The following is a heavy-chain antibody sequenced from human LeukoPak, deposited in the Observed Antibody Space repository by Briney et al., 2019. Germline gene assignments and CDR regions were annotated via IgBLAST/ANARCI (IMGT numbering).Heavy chain of an antibody. CDR2: IIPIFGTA. V-gene: IGHV1-69*05. J-gene: IGHJ4*02. Sequence: ASVKVSCKASGGTFSSYATSWVRQAPGQGLEWMGGIIPIFGTANYAQKFQGRVTITTGESTSTAYMEPSSLRSEDTAVYYCARSGGYSYGTLGYWGQGTLVTVSS. D-gene: IGHD5-18*01. CDR3: ARSGGYSYGTLGY. CDR1: GGTFSSYA.